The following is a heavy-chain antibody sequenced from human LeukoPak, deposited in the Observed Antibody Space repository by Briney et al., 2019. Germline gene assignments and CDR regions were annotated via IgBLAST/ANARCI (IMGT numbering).Heavy chain of an antibody. J-gene: IGHJ3*02. V-gene: IGHV1-18*01. Sequence: GASVKVSCKASGYTFTAYGISWVRQAPGQGLEWMGWISSYNGNTNYAQNLQGRVTMTTDTSTSTAYMELRSLRSDDTAMYYCACTVGADIPDAFDIWGQGTMVTVSS. CDR1: GYTFTAYG. CDR3: ACTVGADIPDAFDI. D-gene: IGHD1-26*01. CDR2: ISSYNGNT.